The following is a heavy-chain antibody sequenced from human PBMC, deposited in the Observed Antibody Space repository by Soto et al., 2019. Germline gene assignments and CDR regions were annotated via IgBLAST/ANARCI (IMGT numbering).Heavy chain of an antibody. CDR1: GFNFSSYG. D-gene: IGHD3-22*01. CDR3: ARDQTDSGGYSDS. V-gene: IGHV3-33*01. CDR2: IWNDGSNE. Sequence: GGSLSLSCEASGFNFSSYGIHWVRQAPGKGLEWVAIIWNDGSNEYYADSVKGRFTISRDNSKNTVYLQASKLRAEDTAVYFCARDQTDSGGYSDSWGQGTLVTVSS. J-gene: IGHJ4*02.